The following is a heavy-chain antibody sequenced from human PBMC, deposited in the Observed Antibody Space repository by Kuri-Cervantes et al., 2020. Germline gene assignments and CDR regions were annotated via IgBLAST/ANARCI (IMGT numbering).Heavy chain of an antibody. Sequence: GESLKISCAASGFGIIDYYMSWIRQAPGKGLEWVAYISSSGDIIYFADSSRGRFTISRDNTKNSLYLQMDTLRAEDTATYYCVRVFSLGAFDDTFDIWGQGTMVTVSS. CDR2: ISSSGDII. V-gene: IGHV3-11*01. CDR1: GFGIIDYY. CDR3: VRVFSLGAFDDTFDI. J-gene: IGHJ3*02. D-gene: IGHD3-16*01.